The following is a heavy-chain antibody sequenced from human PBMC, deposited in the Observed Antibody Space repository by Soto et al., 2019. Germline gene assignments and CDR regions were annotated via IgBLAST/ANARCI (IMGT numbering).Heavy chain of an antibody. CDR1: GFTFSSYG. CDR2: IWYDGSNK. Sequence: GGSQRLSCAASGFTFSSYGMHWVRQAPGKGLEWVAVIWYDGSNKYYADSVKGRFTISRDNSKTTLYLQMTSLRAEDTAVYYFARDYGDFRAVYYWGQGTLVTVSS. J-gene: IGHJ4*02. V-gene: IGHV3-33*01. CDR3: ARDYGDFRAVYY. D-gene: IGHD4-17*01.